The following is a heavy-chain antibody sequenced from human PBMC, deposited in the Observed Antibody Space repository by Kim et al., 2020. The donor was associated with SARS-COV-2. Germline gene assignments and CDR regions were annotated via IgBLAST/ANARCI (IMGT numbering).Heavy chain of an antibody. D-gene: IGHD3-22*01. Sequence: LKSRVTISVDTSKNQFSLKLSSVTAADTAVYYCAINKKYYYYDSSGQYSDWGQGTLVTVSS. CDR3: AINKKYYYYDSSGQYSD. V-gene: IGHV4-34*01. J-gene: IGHJ4*02.